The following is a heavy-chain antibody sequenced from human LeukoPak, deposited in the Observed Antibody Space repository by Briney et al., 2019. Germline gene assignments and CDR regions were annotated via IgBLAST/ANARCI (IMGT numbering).Heavy chain of an antibody. CDR2: ISGSGGST. CDR3: ANPPSSNCCYYFDY. Sequence: PGGSLRLSCAASGFTFSSYAMSWVRQAPGKGLEWVSAISGSGGSTYYADSVKGRFTISRDNSKNTLYLQMSSLRAEDTAVYYCANPPSSNCCYYFDYWGQGTLVTVSS. J-gene: IGHJ4*02. CDR1: GFTFSSYA. D-gene: IGHD6-13*01. V-gene: IGHV3-23*01.